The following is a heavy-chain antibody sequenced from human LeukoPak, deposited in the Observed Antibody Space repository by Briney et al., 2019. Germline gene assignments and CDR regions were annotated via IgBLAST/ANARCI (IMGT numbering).Heavy chain of an antibody. V-gene: IGHV3-23*01. CDR3: AKSPQWLPIGDY. Sequence: GGSLRLSCVDPGFTFSRYAMTWVRQAPGKGLEWVSTITGSGDNTYYADSVKGRFTVSRDNSKNTLYLQINSLRAEDTAVYYCAKSPQWLPIGDYWGQGTLVTVSS. D-gene: IGHD6-19*01. CDR2: ITGSGDNT. CDR1: GFTFSRYA. J-gene: IGHJ4*02.